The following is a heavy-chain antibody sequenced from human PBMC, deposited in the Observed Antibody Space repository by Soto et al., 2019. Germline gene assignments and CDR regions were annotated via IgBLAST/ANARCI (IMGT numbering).Heavy chain of an antibody. CDR1: GFTVSSNY. CDR2: IYSGGST. J-gene: IGHJ6*02. Sequence: LRLSCAASGFTVSSNYMNWVRQAPGKGLEWVSVIYSGGSTCYADSVKGRFTISRDNAKNTLYLQMNSLRAEDTAVYYCARQSTMVRGVIGSFYGMDVWGQGTTVTVSS. V-gene: IGHV3-53*01. D-gene: IGHD3-10*01. CDR3: ARQSTMVRGVIGSFYGMDV.